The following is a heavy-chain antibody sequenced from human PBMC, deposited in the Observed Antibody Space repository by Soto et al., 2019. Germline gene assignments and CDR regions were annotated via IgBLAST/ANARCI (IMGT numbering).Heavy chain of an antibody. CDR3: ARWTSRGCYDS. Sequence: QVQLVQSGSEVKKPGASVRVSCRTSGYTLPANYIHWVRQAPGKGLEWMGWINPKSDKTKFSQKFQGRVALTKDTTSNTVHLDVANLRSEDTAVYYCARWTSRGCYDSWGQGTLITASS. CDR1: GYTLPANY. CDR2: INPKSDKT. D-gene: IGHD3-16*01. V-gene: IGHV1-2*02. J-gene: IGHJ4*02.